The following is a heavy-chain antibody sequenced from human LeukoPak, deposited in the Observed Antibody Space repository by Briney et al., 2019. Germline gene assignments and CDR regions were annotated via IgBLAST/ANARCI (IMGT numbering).Heavy chain of an antibody. CDR1: GYTFTGYY. CDR3: ARDDDIVATIDFDY. D-gene: IGHD5-12*01. V-gene: IGHV1-2*02. Sequence: SSEKVSCKASGYTFTGYYMHWVRQAPGQGLEWMGWINPNSGGTNYAQKFQCRVTMTRDTTISTAYMELSRLRSADTAVYYCARDDDIVATIDFDYWGKGTLVTVSS. J-gene: IGHJ4*02. CDR2: INPNSGGT.